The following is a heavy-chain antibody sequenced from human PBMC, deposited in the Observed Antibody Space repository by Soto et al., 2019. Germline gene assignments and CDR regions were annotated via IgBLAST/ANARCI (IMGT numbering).Heavy chain of an antibody. Sequence: LRLSCAASGFTFRSYEMNWVRQAPGKGLEWVSYISGSASTIYYADSVKGRFTISRDNAKNSLYLQMNSLRAEDTAVYYCARDFGYYGMDVWGQGTTVTVSS. CDR3: ARDFGYYGMDV. CDR1: GFTFRSYE. V-gene: IGHV3-48*03. CDR2: ISGSASTI. D-gene: IGHD3-10*01. J-gene: IGHJ6*02.